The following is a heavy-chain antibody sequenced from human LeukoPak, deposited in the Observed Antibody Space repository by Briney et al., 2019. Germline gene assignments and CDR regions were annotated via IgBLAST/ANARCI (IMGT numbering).Heavy chain of an antibody. CDR1: GFTFSNYA. J-gene: IGHJ4*02. V-gene: IGHV3-23*01. CDR2: ISGSGYST. Sequence: PGGSLRLSCAASGFTFSNYAMNWVRQAPGKGLEWVSVISGSGYSTYYADSVKGRFTISRDNSKNTLYLQTNSLRAEDTAVYYCAKDYGDYAYYFRYWGQGTLVTVSS. D-gene: IGHD4-17*01. CDR3: AKDYGDYAYYFRY.